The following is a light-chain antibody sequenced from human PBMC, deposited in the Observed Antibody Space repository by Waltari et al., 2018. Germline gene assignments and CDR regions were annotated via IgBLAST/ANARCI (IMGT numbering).Light chain of an antibody. CDR3: QSYDNRLSGSNV. J-gene: IGLJ3*02. CDR2: EVN. CDR1: RSDIGIYNY. Sequence: QSALTQPPSASGSPGQSVTISCTGTRSDIGIYNYVSWYQHHPGKAPKLIISEVNERPSGVPDRFSGSKSGNTASLTVSGLQPEDEADYYCQSYDNRLSGSNVFGGGTKVTVL. V-gene: IGLV2-8*01.